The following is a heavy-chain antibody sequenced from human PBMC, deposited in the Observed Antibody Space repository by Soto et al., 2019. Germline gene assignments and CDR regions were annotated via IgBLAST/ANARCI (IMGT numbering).Heavy chain of an antibody. CDR3: ARDKRDLRVLEWSYCFDY. V-gene: IGHV3-30-3*01. CDR2: ISYDGSNK. Sequence: QVQLVESGGGVVQPGRSLRLSCAPSGFTFSNYAMHWVRQAPGKGLEWVAVISYDGSNKYYADSVKGRFTISRDNSKNTLYLQMNSLRAEDTAVYYFARDKRDLRVLEWSYCFDYGGQRTLVNVSS. J-gene: IGHJ4*02. CDR1: GFTFSNYA. D-gene: IGHD3-3*01.